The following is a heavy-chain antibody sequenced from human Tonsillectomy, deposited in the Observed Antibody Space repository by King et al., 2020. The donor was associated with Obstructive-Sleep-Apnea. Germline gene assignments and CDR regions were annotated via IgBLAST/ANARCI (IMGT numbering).Heavy chain of an antibody. V-gene: IGHV1-18*01. J-gene: IGHJ4*02. CDR3: ARVHNSAWFFDY. D-gene: IGHD6-19*01. CDR1: HYTFTNYG. Sequence: QLVQSGAEVKKPGASVKVSCKASHYTFTNYGITWVRQAPGQGLEWRGWISGYNGNTDYAQKFQGRVTMTTDTSTSTAYMELRSLRSDDTAVYYCARVHNSAWFFDYWGQGTLVTVSS. CDR2: ISGYNGNT.